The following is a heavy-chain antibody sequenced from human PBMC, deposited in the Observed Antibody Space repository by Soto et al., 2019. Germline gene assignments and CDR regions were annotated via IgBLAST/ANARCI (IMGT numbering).Heavy chain of an antibody. D-gene: IGHD3-3*01. CDR3: ARDFGHGYYLDY. CDR2: ITDSSDTV. CDR1: GFTFSTYV. J-gene: IGHJ4*02. V-gene: IGHV3-48*02. Sequence: PGGSLRLSCAASGFTFSTYVMAWVRQAPGKGLEWVSYITDSSDTVHYADSVRGRFTISRDNAESSLYPQMNSLRDEDTAVYFCARDFGHGYYLDYWGRGTLVTVSS.